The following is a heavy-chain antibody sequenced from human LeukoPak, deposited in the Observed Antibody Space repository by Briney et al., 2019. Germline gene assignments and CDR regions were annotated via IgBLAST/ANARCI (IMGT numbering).Heavy chain of an antibody. CDR3: ARVHSQYYYYYGMDV. Sequence: GGSLRLSCVASGFTFSSYWMSRVRQAPGKGLEWVANIKQDGSEKYYADSVKGRFTISRDNSRNTLYLQMNSLRAEDTAVYYCARVHSQYYYYYGMDVWGQGTTVTVSS. CDR2: IKQDGSEK. J-gene: IGHJ6*02. V-gene: IGHV3-7*01. CDR1: GFTFSSYW. D-gene: IGHD5-18*01.